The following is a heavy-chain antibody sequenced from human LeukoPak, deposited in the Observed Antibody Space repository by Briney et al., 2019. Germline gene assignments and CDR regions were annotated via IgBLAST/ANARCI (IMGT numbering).Heavy chain of an antibody. CDR2: IWYDGSNK. D-gene: IGHD5-24*01. Sequence: PGGALRLSFAASGFTLRSYGMHWVRQAPGKGLEWVAVIWYDGSNKYYADSVKGRFTISRDNSKNTLYLQMNSLRAEDTAVYYCARERRDGYGFWFDPWGQGTLVTVSS. CDR3: ARERRDGYGFWFDP. CDR1: GFTLRSYG. V-gene: IGHV3-33*01. J-gene: IGHJ5*02.